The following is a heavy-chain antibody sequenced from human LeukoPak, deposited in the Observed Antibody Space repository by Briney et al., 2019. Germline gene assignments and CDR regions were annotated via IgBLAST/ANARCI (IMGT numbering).Heavy chain of an antibody. CDR1: EFAFSTYW. J-gene: IGHJ6*03. CDR2: INSDGSST. CDR3: ARVSAGYYMDV. Sequence: GGSLRLSCAASEFAFSTYWMHWVRQAPGKGLVWVSLINSDGSSTSYADSVKGRFTISRDNAKNTLYLQMNSLRAEDMAVYYCARVSAGYYMDVWGKGTTVTVS. V-gene: IGHV3-74*01.